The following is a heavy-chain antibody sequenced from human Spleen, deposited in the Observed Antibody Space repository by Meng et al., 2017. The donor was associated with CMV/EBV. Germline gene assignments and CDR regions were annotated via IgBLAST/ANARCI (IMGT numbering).Heavy chain of an antibody. D-gene: IGHD1-1*01. CDR3: ARDVGIMPAGTGFFDP. J-gene: IGHJ5*02. Sequence: SETLSLTCTVSGGSISTAGYYWSWLRQLPGKGLEWIGYIYYTGTIFYNPSLRSQASISVDTSKNHFSLNLTSMTAADTAVYYCARDVGIMPAGTGFFDPWGQGTLVTVSS. V-gene: IGHV4-31*01. CDR2: IYYTGTI. CDR1: GGSISTAGYY.